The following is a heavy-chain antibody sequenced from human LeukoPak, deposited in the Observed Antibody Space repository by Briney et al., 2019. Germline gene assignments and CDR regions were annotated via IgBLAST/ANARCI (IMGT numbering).Heavy chain of an antibody. CDR1: GFTFSSYG. V-gene: IGHV3-30*03. J-gene: IGHJ5*01. CDR2: ISYDGSNK. D-gene: IGHD3-22*01. Sequence: GGSLRLSCAASGFTFSSYGMHWVRQAPGKGLEWVAVISYDGSNKYYADSVKGRFTISRDNAKNSLYLQMNSLRAEDTAVYYCARLSGYYYDLPGWFDSWGQGTLVTVSS. CDR3: ARLSGYYYDLPGWFDS.